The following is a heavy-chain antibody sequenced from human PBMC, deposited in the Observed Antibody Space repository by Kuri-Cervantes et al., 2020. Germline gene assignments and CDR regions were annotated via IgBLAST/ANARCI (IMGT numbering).Heavy chain of an antibody. CDR3: AKDPRTTVTGLFHY. J-gene: IGHJ4*02. V-gene: IGHV4-39*02. Sequence: GSLRLSCTVSGGSISSSSYYWGWIRQPPGKGLEWIGSIYYSGSTYYNPSLKSRVTISVDTSKNQFSLKLSSVTAADTAVYYCAKDPRTTVTGLFHYWGQGTLVTVSS. CDR1: GGSISSSSYY. D-gene: IGHD4-17*01. CDR2: IYYSGST.